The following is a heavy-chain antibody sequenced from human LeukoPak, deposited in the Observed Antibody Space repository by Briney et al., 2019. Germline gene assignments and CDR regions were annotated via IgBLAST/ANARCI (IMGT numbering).Heavy chain of an antibody. Sequence: PGGSLRLSCAASGFTFSSYWMNWVRQAPRKGLEWVSSISSSGSYTYYGDSVKGRLTISRDNAKNSLFLQMNSLRAEDTAVYYCARDYFGSGSYPHWGQGTLVTVSS. D-gene: IGHD3-10*01. J-gene: IGHJ4*02. CDR2: ISSSGSYT. CDR1: GFTFSSYW. CDR3: ARDYFGSGSYPH. V-gene: IGHV3-21*01.